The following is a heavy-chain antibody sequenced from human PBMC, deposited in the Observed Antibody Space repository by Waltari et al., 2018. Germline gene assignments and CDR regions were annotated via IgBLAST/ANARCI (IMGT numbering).Heavy chain of an antibody. V-gene: IGHV4-34*01. J-gene: IGHJ4*02. D-gene: IGHD6-13*01. CDR3: ARGSSSSWSDY. Sequence: QVQLQQWGAGLLKPSETLSPTCAVYGGSFSGYYWSWIRQPPGKGLEWIGETNHGGSTNFTPTLKSRVTISVHTSKNQFSLKLSSVTAADTAVYYCARGSSSSWSDYWGQGTLVTVSS. CDR2: TNHGGST. CDR1: GGSFSGYY.